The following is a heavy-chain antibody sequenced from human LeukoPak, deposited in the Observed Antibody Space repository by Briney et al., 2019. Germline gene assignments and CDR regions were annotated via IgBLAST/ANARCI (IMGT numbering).Heavy chain of an antibody. CDR1: GYTFTSYG. CDR3: ARVTLSSGWPYYFDY. J-gene: IGHJ4*02. D-gene: IGHD6-19*01. V-gene: IGHV1-18*01. CDR2: ISAYNGNT. Sequence: ASVKVSCKASGYTFTSYGISWVRQAPGQGLEWMGWISAYNGNTNYAQKLQGRVTMTTDTSTSTAYMELRSLRSDDTAVYYCARVTLSSGWPYYFDYWGQGTLVTVSS.